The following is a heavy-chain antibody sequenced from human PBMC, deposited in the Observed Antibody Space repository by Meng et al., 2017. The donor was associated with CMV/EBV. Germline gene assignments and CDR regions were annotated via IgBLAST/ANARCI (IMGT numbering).Heavy chain of an antibody. V-gene: IGHV3-21*06. CDR1: GFTFNSYS. CDR2: ISSSGSWI. Sequence: GGSLRLSCAASGFTFNSYSMNWVRQAPGKGLEWVSSISSSGSWIYYADPVRGRFSISRDNAKNSLYLQMNSLRAEDTAVYYCVSEPYDTLTGLPGWYFDTWGQGALVTVSS. CDR3: VSEPYDTLTGLPGWYFDT. J-gene: IGHJ4*02. D-gene: IGHD3-9*01.